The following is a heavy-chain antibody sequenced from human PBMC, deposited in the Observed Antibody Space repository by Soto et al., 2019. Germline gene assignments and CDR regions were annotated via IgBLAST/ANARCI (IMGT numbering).Heavy chain of an antibody. CDR2: INHRGST. V-gene: IGHV4-34*01. CDR3: ARADDV. CDR1: GGSFSGYY. Sequence: QVQLQQWGAGLLKPSETLSLTCAVYGGSFSGYYWSWIRQPPGKGLEWIGEINHRGSTKYNPSLKSRVTISVDTSKNQFSLKLNSVTAADTAVYYCARADDVWDKGTTVTVSS. J-gene: IGHJ6*03.